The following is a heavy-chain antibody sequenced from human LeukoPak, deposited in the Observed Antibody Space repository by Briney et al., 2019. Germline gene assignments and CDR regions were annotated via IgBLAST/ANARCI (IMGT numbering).Heavy chain of an antibody. V-gene: IGHV3-7*01. CDR3: AREWQGGIAAAGTRIEGDY. D-gene: IGHD6-13*01. CDR1: GFSVSGYW. CDR2: IKQDGGEK. Sequence: PGGSLRLSCAVSGFSVSGYWMTWVRQAPGKGLEWVANIKQDGGEKNYVDSVNGRFTISRDNAENSLFLQMNSLRVEDTAVYYCAREWQGGIAAAGTRIEGDYWGQGTLVAVSS. J-gene: IGHJ4*02.